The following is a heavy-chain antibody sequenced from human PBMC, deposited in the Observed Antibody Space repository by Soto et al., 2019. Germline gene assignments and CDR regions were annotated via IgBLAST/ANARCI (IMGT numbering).Heavy chain of an antibody. CDR2: IYYSGST. J-gene: IGHJ4*02. CDR1: GGSLSSYY. V-gene: IGHV4-59*08. CDR3: ARRWGRTFDY. D-gene: IGHD7-27*01. Sequence: QVQLQESGPGLVKPSETLSLTCTVSGGSLSSYYWSWIRQPPGKELEWIGYIYYSGSTNYNPSLKSRVTMSVDTSKNQFSLKLSSVTAADTAVYYCARRWGRTFDYWGQGTLVTVSS.